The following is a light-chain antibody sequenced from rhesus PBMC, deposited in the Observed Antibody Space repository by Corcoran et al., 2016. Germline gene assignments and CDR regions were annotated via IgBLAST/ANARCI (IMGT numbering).Light chain of an antibody. CDR1: ENVNNY. Sequence: DIQMTQSPSPLSASVGDRVTITCRASENVNNYLNWYQQKPGKAPKLLVYKASTLQSGVPSRFSGSGSGTDYTFPISSLQPEDVATYYCQHGYGTPLTVGGETKVEIK. V-gene: IGKV1-74*01. J-gene: IGKJ4*01. CDR2: KAS. CDR3: QHGYGTPLT.